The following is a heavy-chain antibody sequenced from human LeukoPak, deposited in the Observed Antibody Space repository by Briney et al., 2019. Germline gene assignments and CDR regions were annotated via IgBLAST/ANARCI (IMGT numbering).Heavy chain of an antibody. V-gene: IGHV3-7*01. D-gene: IGHD2-15*01. CDR1: GFTFSSYS. CDR3: LTSTRSHRFDY. CDR2: IKQDGSDK. Sequence: GGSLRLSCAASGFTFSSYSMNWVRQAPGKGLEWVAIIKQDGSDKYYVDSVEGRFIISRDNAKNSLYLQMNSLRAEDTAVYYCLTSTRSHRFDYWGQGTLVTVSS. J-gene: IGHJ4*02.